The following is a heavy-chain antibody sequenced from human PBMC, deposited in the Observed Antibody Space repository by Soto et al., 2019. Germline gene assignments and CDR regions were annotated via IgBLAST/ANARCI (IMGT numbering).Heavy chain of an antibody. Sequence: PSETLSLTCTVSGGSISSGDYYWSWIRQPPGKGLEWIGYIYYSGSTYYNPSLKSRVTISVDTSKNQFSLKLSSVTAADTAVYYCARILVPAAHNYYGMDVWGQGTTVTVS. J-gene: IGHJ6*02. CDR1: GGSISSGDYY. V-gene: IGHV4-30-4*01. CDR2: IYYSGST. D-gene: IGHD2-2*01. CDR3: ARILVPAAHNYYGMDV.